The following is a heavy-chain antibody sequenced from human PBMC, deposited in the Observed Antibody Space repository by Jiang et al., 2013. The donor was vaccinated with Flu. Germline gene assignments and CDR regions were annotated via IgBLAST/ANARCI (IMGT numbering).Heavy chain of an antibody. V-gene: IGHV4-28*01. Sequence: SLTCDVSGYSLYTTNWWVWIRQPPGKGLEWIGYIYYSGSAYYNPSLKSRVSMSVDTSKNQFSLKLTSVTAVDTAMYFCARKVAGQGWFDPWGQGTLVTVSS. CDR1: GYSLYTTNW. CDR2: IYYSGSA. CDR3: ARKVAGQGWFDP. J-gene: IGHJ5*02.